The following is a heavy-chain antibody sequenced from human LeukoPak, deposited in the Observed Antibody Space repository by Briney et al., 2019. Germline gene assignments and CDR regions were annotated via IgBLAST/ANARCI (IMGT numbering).Heavy chain of an antibody. Sequence: PGESLRISCKGSGYSFTSYWISWVRQMPGKGLEWMGRIDSSDSYTSYSPSFQGHVTISADKSISTAYLQWTSLKASDTAMYYCARTLRLGTPRAYDIWGRGTMVTVSS. J-gene: IGHJ3*02. D-gene: IGHD1-14*01. V-gene: IGHV5-10-1*01. CDR1: GYSFTSYW. CDR3: ARTLRLGTPRAYDI. CDR2: IDSSDSYT.